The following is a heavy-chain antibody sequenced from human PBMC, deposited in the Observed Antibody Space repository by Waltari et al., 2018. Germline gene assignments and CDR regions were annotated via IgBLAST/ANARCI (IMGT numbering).Heavy chain of an antibody. D-gene: IGHD5-12*01. J-gene: IGHJ5*02. CDR3: ARHWKKSGYRVDP. CDR2: IYYSGST. V-gene: IGHV4-39*01. Sequence: WGWFRQSPGKGLEWIGGIYYSGSTYYNPTLKSRVNISGDTSKNQFSLKLSSVTAADTAVYYCARHWKKSGYRVDPWGQGTLVTVSS.